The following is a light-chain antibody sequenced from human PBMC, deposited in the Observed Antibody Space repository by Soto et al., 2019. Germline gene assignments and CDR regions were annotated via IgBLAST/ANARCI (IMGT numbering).Light chain of an antibody. V-gene: IGKV1-5*01. CDR1: QSISSW. Sequence: DIQMTQAPSTLSASVGDRFTITCRASQSISSWLAWYQQKPGKXPKXXIYDAPSLESGVPSRFSGSGSGTELTITISSLQPDDFETYYCQQYNSYSYTFGQGTRLEI. J-gene: IGKJ5*01. CDR2: DAP. CDR3: QQYNSYSYT.